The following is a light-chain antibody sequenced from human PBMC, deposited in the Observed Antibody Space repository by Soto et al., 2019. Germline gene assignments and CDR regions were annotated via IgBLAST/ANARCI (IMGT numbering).Light chain of an antibody. CDR2: DAF. V-gene: IGKV1-5*01. CDR1: QSISGW. Sequence: DIQMTQSPSPLSASVGDRVTITCRASQSISGWLAWYQVKPGKAPKILIYDAFNLQSGVPSTFSGSGSGTEFTLTISRLQPDDFATYYCQQYHSYWTLGQGTKVDI. J-gene: IGKJ1*01. CDR3: QQYHSYWT.